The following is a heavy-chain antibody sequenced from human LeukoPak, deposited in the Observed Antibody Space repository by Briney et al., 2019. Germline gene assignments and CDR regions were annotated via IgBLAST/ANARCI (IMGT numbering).Heavy chain of an antibody. J-gene: IGHJ6*03. Sequence: NPSETLSLTCAVYGGSFSGYYWSWIRQPPGKGLEWIGEINHSGSTNYNPSLKSRVTISVDTSKNQFSLKLSSVTAADTAVYYRARGGMAGSGNYMDVWGKGTTVTISS. CDR1: GGSFSGYY. CDR3: ARGGMAGSGNYMDV. D-gene: IGHD3-10*01. V-gene: IGHV4-34*01. CDR2: INHSGST.